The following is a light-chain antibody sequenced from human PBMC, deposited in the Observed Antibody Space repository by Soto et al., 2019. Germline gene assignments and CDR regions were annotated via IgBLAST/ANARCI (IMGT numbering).Light chain of an antibody. CDR3: QQSYSTPRT. V-gene: IGKV1-39*01. Sequence: DIQMTQSPSSLSASVGDRVTITCRARQSISSYLNWYQQKPGQAPKLLICAAYSLQSGVPSRFSGSGSGTDFTLTISSLQPEDFATYYRQQSYSTPRTFGQGTKLEIK. CDR2: AAY. J-gene: IGKJ2*02. CDR1: QSISSY.